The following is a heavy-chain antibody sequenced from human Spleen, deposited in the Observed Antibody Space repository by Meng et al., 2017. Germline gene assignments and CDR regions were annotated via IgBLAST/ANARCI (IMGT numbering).Heavy chain of an antibody. CDR2: INHSGST. Sequence: QVQLPQWGAGLFNPSQTLSLPSVVSGGSFSDYYWSWIRQPPGKGLEWIGEINHSGSTNYNPSLESRATISVDTSQNNLSLKLSSVTAADSAVYYCARGPTTMAHDFDYWGQGTLVTVSS. J-gene: IGHJ4*02. CDR3: ARGPTTMAHDFDY. V-gene: IGHV4-34*01. D-gene: IGHD4-11*01. CDR1: GGSFSDYY.